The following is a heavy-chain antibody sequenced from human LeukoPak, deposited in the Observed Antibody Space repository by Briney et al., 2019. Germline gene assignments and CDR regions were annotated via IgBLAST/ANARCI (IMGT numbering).Heavy chain of an antibody. CDR2: IWYDGSNK. J-gene: IGHJ4*02. CDR3: ARQLSYCGADCHTGGYDY. V-gene: IGHV3-33*01. Sequence: GRSLRLSCAASGFTFNSYDMHWIRQAPGKGLEWVALIWYDGSNKYYPDSVKGRFTISRDNSKNTLYLQMNSLRAEDTAVYYCARQLSYCGADCHTGGYDYWGQGTLVTVSS. CDR1: GFTFNSYD. D-gene: IGHD2-21*02.